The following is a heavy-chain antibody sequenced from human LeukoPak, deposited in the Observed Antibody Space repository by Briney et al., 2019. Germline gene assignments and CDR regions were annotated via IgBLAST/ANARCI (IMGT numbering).Heavy chain of an antibody. V-gene: IGHV3-30*18. J-gene: IGHJ4*02. D-gene: IGHD1-26*01. CDR3: AKSSGSYYQY. Sequence: PGGSLRLSCAASGFTFSSYGMHWVRQAPGKGLEWVAVISYDGSNKYYADSVKGRFTIARDKSKNTLYLQMNSMRAEATAVYYCAKSSGSYYQYWGQGTLVTVSS. CDR2: ISYDGSNK. CDR1: GFTFSSYG.